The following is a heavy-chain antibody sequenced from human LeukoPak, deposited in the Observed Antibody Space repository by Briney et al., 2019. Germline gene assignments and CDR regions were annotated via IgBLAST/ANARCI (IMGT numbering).Heavy chain of an antibody. V-gene: IGHV1-46*01. D-gene: IGHD3-9*01. CDR3: ARDEGSVLRYFDWLHYYYGMDV. CDR1: GYTFTSYY. J-gene: IGHJ6*02. CDR2: INPSGGST. Sequence: ASVKVSCKASGYTFTSYYMHWVRQAPGQGLEWMGIINPSGGSTSYAQKFQGRVTMTRDTSTSTVYMELSSLRSEDTAVYYCARDEGSVLRYFDWLHYYYGMDVWGQGTTVTVSS.